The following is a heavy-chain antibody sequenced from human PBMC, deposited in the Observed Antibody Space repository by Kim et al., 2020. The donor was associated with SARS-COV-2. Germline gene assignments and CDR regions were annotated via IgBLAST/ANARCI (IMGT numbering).Heavy chain of an antibody. CDR2: IYYTGST. CDR3: ARDRGSITMFGVVIDAFDT. D-gene: IGHD3-3*01. CDR1: GGSISSGGYY. Sequence: SETLSLTCTVSGGSISSGGYYWSWIRQHPGKGLEWIAYIYYTGSTYYNPSLKSRVTISVDTSKNQFSLKLSSVTAADTAVYYCARDRGSITMFGVVIDAFDTWGHGTMVTASS. J-gene: IGHJ3*02. V-gene: IGHV4-31*03.